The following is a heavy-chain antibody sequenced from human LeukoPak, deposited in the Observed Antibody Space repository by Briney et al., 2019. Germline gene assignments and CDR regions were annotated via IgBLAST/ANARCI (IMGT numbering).Heavy chain of an antibody. CDR1: GFTFSSYS. CDR3: ARLPPNSGYDQTPGY. J-gene: IGHJ4*02. Sequence: GGSLRLSCAASGFTFSSYSMNWVRQAPGKGLEWVSSISSSSSYIYYADSVKGRFTISRDNAKNSLYLQMNSLRAEDTAVYYCARLPPNSGYDQTPGYWGQGTLVTVSS. V-gene: IGHV3-21*01. D-gene: IGHD5-12*01. CDR2: ISSSSSYI.